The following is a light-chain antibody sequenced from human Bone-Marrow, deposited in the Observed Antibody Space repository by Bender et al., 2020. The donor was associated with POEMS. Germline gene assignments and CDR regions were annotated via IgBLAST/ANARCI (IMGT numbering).Light chain of an antibody. CDR2: EVS. V-gene: IGLV2-8*01. CDR3: SSFAGHDNFWV. J-gene: IGLJ3*02. CDR1: SSDVGNYNH. Sequence: QSALTQPASVSGSPGQSITISCTGTSSDVGNYNHVSWYQQYPGKAPKLIIYEVSKRPSGVPDRFSGSKSGNTASLTVSGLQAEDEADYYCSSFAGHDNFWVSGGGTKLTVL.